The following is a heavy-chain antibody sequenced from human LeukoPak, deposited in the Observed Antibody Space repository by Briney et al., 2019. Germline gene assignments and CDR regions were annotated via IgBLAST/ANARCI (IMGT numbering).Heavy chain of an antibody. J-gene: IGHJ4*02. CDR1: GFTFSSYA. CDR2: ISGSGDNT. Sequence: GGSLRLSCAASGFTFSSYAMSWARQAPGKGLEWVSAISGSGDNTYYADSVKDRFTISRDKSKNTLYLQMNSLGAEDTAVYYCAKNRGNYYYFDYWGQGTLVTVSS. V-gene: IGHV3-23*01. CDR3: AKNRGNYYYFDY. D-gene: IGHD4-11*01.